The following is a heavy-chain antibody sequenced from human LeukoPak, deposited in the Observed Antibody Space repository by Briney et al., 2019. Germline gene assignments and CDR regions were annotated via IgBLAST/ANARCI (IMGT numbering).Heavy chain of an antibody. CDR3: ARGPYYYDSSGYYPW. CDR1: GYTFTSYG. J-gene: IGHJ4*02. Sequence: ASVKVSCKASGYTFTSYGISWVRQAPGQGLEWMGWMNPNSGNTGYAQKFQGRVTMTRNTSISTAYMELSSLRSEDTAVYYCARGPYYYDSSGYYPWWGQGTLVTVSS. D-gene: IGHD3-22*01. V-gene: IGHV1-8*02. CDR2: MNPNSGNT.